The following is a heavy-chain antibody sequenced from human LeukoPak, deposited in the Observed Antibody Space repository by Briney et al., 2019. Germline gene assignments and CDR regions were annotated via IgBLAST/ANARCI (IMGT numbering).Heavy chain of an antibody. CDR3: AKDGDSSGYYWDS. J-gene: IGHJ4*02. Sequence: GRSLRLSCAASGFTFSTYAMSWVRQAPGKGLEWVSLITSSGSNTYYADSVKGRFTISRDNSKSTLYLQMNSLRAEDTAVYFCAKDGDSSGYYWDSWGQGTLVTVSS. CDR1: GFTFSTYA. D-gene: IGHD3-22*01. CDR2: ITSSGSNT. V-gene: IGHV3-23*01.